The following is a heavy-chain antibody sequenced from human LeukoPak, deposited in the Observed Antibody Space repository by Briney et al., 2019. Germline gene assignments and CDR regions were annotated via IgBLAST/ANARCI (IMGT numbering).Heavy chain of an antibody. Sequence: SETLSLTCTVSGGSISSYYWSWIRQPPGKGLEWIGYIYYSGSTNYNPSLKSRVTISVDTSKNQFSLKLSSVTAADTAVYYCARHVVGATYPFDYWGQGTLVTVSS. D-gene: IGHD1-26*01. CDR3: ARHVVGATYPFDY. CDR1: GGSISSYY. CDR2: IYYSGST. V-gene: IGHV4-59*08. J-gene: IGHJ4*02.